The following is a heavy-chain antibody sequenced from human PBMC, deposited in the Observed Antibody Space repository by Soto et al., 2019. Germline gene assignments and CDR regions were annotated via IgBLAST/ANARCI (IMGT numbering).Heavy chain of an antibody. CDR1: GLPHSSFA. CDR3: AKDHGPPNYYGSGSYPY. V-gene: IGHV3-23*01. CDR2: IYGSGRGI. Sequence: PGGSLRLSCTASGLPHSSFAMMWVRQAPGKGLECVSGIYGSGRGIEYADSVKGRFTISRDNSKNTVYLQINSLRAEDTAVYYCAKDHGPPNYYGSGSYPYWGTGTLVT. D-gene: IGHD3-10*01. J-gene: IGHJ4*02.